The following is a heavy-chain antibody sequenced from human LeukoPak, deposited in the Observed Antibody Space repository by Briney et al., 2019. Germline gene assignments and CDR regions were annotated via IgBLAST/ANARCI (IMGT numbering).Heavy chain of an antibody. CDR1: GGSFSGYY. Sequence: SETLSLTCAVYGGSFSGYYWSWIRQPPGKGLEWIGEINHSGSTDYNPSLKSRVTISVDTSKNQFSLKLSSVTAADTAVYYCASLLPSYHYMDVWGKGTTVTVSS. D-gene: IGHD2-15*01. CDR2: INHSGST. V-gene: IGHV4-34*01. CDR3: ASLLPSYHYMDV. J-gene: IGHJ6*03.